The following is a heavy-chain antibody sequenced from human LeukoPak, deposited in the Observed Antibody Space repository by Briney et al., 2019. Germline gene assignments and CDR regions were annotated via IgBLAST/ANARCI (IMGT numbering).Heavy chain of an antibody. CDR1: GGSISSYC. V-gene: IGHV4-59*01. J-gene: IGHJ5*02. Sequence: PSETLSLTCTVSGGSISSYCWSWIRQPPGKGLEWIGYIYYSGSTNYNPSLKSRVTISVDTSKNQFSLKLSSVTAADTAVYYCARCDSSSWFDPWGPGNLVTVSS. CDR2: IYYSGST. D-gene: IGHD6-13*01. CDR3: ARCDSSSWFDP.